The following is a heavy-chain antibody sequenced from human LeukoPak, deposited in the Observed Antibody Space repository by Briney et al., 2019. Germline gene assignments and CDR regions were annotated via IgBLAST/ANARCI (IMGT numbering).Heavy chain of an antibody. V-gene: IGHV3-48*03. Sequence: GGSLRLSCVACGCTFSRYEMNWVRQAAGRGLEGVCYISCCGRTRDYAGSVKGRFTISRDNTKNSVYLQMNSLRAEDTAMYFCVRDAVMSPEVLLTAWNYFECWGQGTLVTVSS. D-gene: IGHD2-21*01. CDR1: GCTFSRYE. CDR3: VRDAVMSPEVLLTAWNYFEC. CDR2: ISCCGRTR. J-gene: IGHJ4*02.